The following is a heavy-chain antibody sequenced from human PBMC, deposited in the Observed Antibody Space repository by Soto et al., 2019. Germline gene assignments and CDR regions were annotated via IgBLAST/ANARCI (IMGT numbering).Heavy chain of an antibody. CDR2: IYWDDDK. V-gene: IGHV2-5*02. Sequence: QITLKESGPTLVKPTQTLTLTCAFSGFSLSTSGVGVGWIRRPPGKALEWLALIYWDDDKRYSPSLKSRLTITKDTSKNQVVLTMTNMDPVDTATYYCAHRPYGVYGSDFDYWGQGTLVTVSS. CDR3: AHRPYGVYGSDFDY. D-gene: IGHD4-17*01. J-gene: IGHJ4*02. CDR1: GFSLSTSGVG.